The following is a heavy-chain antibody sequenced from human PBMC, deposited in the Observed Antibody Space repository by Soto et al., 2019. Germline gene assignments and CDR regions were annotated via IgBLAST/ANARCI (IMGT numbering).Heavy chain of an antibody. D-gene: IGHD3-16*02. CDR3: ASNYDYVWGSYRYDY. V-gene: IGHV1-69*13. Sequence: SVKVSCKASGYTFTTYYIHWVRQAPGQGLEWMGGIIPIFGTANYAQKFQGRVTITADESTSTAYMELSSLRSEDTAVYYCASNYDYVWGSYRYDYWGQGALVTVSS. CDR2: IIPIFGTA. J-gene: IGHJ4*02. CDR1: GYTFTTYY.